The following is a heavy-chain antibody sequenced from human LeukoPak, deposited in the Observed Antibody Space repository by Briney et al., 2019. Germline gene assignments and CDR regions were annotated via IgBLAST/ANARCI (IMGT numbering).Heavy chain of an antibody. J-gene: IGHJ4*03. CDR2: ISSSSSTI. CDR1: GFTFSSYS. D-gene: IGHD2-2*01. Sequence: GGSLRLSCAASGFTFSSYSMNWVRQAPGKGLEWVSYISSSSSTIYYADSVKGRFTISRDNAKNSLYLQMNSLRDEDTAVYYCAREGGYCSSTSCPTYYFDYWGQGTMVTVSS. V-gene: IGHV3-48*02. CDR3: AREGGYCSSTSCPTYYFDY.